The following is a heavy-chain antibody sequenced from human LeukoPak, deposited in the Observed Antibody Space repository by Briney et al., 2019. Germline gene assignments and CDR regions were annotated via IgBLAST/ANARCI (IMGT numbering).Heavy chain of an antibody. CDR2: IYYSGST. CDR3: ARASSGWYNWFDP. V-gene: IGHV4-59*01. Sequence: SETLSLTCTVSGGSISSYYWSWIRQSPGKGLEWIGYIYYSGSTNFNPPLKSRVTISVDTSKNQFSLKLSSVTAADTAVYYCARASSGWYNWFDPWGQGTLVTVSS. D-gene: IGHD6-19*01. J-gene: IGHJ5*02. CDR1: GGSISSYY.